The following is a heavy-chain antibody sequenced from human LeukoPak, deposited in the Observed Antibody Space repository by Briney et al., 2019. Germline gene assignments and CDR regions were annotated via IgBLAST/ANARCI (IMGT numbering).Heavy chain of an antibody. J-gene: IGHJ4*02. V-gene: IGHV1-69*01. CDR1: GGTFSSYA. CDR3: ARDEGIRNGSYPSPFDY. D-gene: IGHD1-26*01. Sequence: GSSVKVSCKASGGTFSSYAISWVRQAPGQGLEWMGGIIPIFGTANYAQKFQGRVTITADESTSTAYMELSSLRSEDTAVYYCARDEGIRNGSYPSPFDYWGQGTLVTVSS. CDR2: IIPIFGTA.